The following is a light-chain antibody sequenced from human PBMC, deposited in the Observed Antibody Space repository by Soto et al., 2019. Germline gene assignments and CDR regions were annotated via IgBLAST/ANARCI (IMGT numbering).Light chain of an antibody. CDR2: DVN. CDR3: SSYTGSNTVV. Sequence: QSALTQPASVSGSPGQSITISCTGTSSEAGGYNYVSWYQQQPGKAPKLIIYDVNHRPSGVSNRFSGSKSGNTASLTISGLQAEDETDYYCSSYTGSNTVVLGGGTQLPVL. V-gene: IGLV2-14*03. CDR1: SSEAGGYNY. J-gene: IGLJ2*01.